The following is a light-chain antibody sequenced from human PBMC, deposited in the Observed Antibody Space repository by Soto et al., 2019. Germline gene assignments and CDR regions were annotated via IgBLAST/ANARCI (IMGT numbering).Light chain of an antibody. J-gene: IGLJ1*01. V-gene: IGLV1-51*01. CDR3: GSWDSSPLAHF. Sequence: QSVLTQPPSVSAAPGQKVTISCSGSSSNIGGNSVSWYLQLPGTAPKLLIYDDNKRPSGIPDRFSGSKSGTSATLGITGFQTGDEAYYYCGSWDSSPLAHFFGTWPRSPA. CDR1: SSNIGGNS. CDR2: DDN.